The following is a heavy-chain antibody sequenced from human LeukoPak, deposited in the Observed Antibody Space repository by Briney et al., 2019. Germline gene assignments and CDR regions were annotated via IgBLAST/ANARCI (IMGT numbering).Heavy chain of an antibody. D-gene: IGHD1-1*01. CDR1: GGSFSGYY. CDR2: INHSGST. V-gene: IGHV4-34*01. CDR3: AGARKRTSGSYNHNEMDV. Sequence: SEALSLTCDVYGGSFSGYYWSWIRQPPGKGLEWIGEINHSGSTNYNASLKSRVTISVDTSKNQFSLKLSSVTAADTAVYYCAGARKRTSGSYNHNEMDVCGQGTTVTVSS. J-gene: IGHJ6*02.